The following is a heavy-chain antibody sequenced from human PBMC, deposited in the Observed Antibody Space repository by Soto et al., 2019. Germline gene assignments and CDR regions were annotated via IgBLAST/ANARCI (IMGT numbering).Heavy chain of an antibody. CDR2: TSYDGSNK. CDR1: GFSFSSFA. D-gene: IGHD6-19*01. J-gene: IGHJ5*02. Sequence: HPGGSLRLSCAASGFSFSSFAMHWVRQAPGKGLEWVAVTSYDGSNKYYADSVKGRFTISRDNSKNTLYLQMNSLRAEDTAVYYCAKGGVGSSGSASCDAWGQGTLLTVSS. CDR3: AKGGVGSSGSASCDA. V-gene: IGHV3-30*18.